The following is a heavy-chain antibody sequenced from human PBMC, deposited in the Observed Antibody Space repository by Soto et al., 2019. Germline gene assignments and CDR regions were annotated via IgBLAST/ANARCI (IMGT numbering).Heavy chain of an antibody. Sequence: EVQLVESGGGLVQPGGSLRLSCAASGFTVSSNYMSWVRQAPGKGLEWVSVIYSGGSTYYADSVKGRFTISRDNSKNTLYLQMNSLRAEDTAVYYYATKDPYSGSYSLDYWGQGTLVTVSS. CDR3: ATKDPYSGSYSLDY. D-gene: IGHD1-26*01. J-gene: IGHJ4*02. V-gene: IGHV3-66*01. CDR1: GFTVSSNY. CDR2: IYSGGST.